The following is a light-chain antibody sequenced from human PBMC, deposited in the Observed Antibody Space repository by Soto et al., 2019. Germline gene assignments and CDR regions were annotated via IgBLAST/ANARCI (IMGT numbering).Light chain of an antibody. CDR1: SSDVGGYNY. CDR3: CSYTGSSTLLYV. Sequence: QSALTQPASVSGSPGQSITISCTGTSSDVGGYNYVSWYQQHPGTAPKLMIYDVSNRPSGVSNRFSGSTTGNTASLTTSGLQAEDEADYYCCSYTGSSTLLYVFGTGTKLTVL. V-gene: IGLV2-14*01. J-gene: IGLJ1*01. CDR2: DVS.